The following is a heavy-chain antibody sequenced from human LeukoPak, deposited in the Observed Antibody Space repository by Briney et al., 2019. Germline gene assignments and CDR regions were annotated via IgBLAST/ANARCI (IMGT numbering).Heavy chain of an antibody. CDR2: SHSGST. D-gene: IGHD2-2*01. V-gene: IGHV4-30-2*04. Sequence: SHSGSTYYNPSLRSRVTMSVDTSKNHFSLKLSSVTAADTAVYYCARGYCSSLNCPGVPYNWFDPWGQGILVTVSS. J-gene: IGHJ5*02. CDR3: ARGYCSSLNCPGVPYNWFDP.